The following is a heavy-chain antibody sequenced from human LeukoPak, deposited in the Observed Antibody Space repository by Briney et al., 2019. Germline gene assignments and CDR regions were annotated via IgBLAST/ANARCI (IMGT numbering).Heavy chain of an antibody. V-gene: IGHV4-59*12. CDR3: ARFPRWFDP. J-gene: IGHJ5*02. CDR1: GDSINSYH. Sequence: SETLSLTCPVSGDSINSYHWNWIRQAPGKGLEWIGDLYHSGSTNYNPSLKSRVTISVDTSKSQFSLKLSSVTAADTAVYYCARFPRWFDPWGQGTLVTVSS. CDR2: LYHSGST.